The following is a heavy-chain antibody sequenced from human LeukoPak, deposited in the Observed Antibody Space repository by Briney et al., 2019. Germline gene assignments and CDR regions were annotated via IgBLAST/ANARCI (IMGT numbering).Heavy chain of an antibody. J-gene: IGHJ4*02. CDR1: GYTFYTYW. Sequence: GASLRISCKTSGYTFYTYWIGWVRQMPGKGLEWMGVIHPGNSGTRYSPSFQAQVTISADRSVNTAYLQRSRLKASDTAMYYCVRLLRNDYSPVGYWCQGTQVTVSS. CDR3: VRLLRNDYSPVGY. CDR2: IHPGNSGT. D-gene: IGHD3-16*01. V-gene: IGHV5-51*01.